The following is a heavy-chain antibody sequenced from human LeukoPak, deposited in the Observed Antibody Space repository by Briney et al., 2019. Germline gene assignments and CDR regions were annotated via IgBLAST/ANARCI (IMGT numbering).Heavy chain of an antibody. CDR3: ARGYNWNYEWFDP. CDR1: GGSFSGYY. V-gene: IGHV4-34*01. D-gene: IGHD1-7*01. Sequence: SETLSLTCAVYGGSFSGYYWSWIRQPPGKGLEWIGEINHSGSTNYNPSLKSRVTISVDTSKNQFSLKLSSVTAADTAVYYCARGYNWNYEWFDPWGQGTLVTVSS. J-gene: IGHJ5*02. CDR2: INHSGST.